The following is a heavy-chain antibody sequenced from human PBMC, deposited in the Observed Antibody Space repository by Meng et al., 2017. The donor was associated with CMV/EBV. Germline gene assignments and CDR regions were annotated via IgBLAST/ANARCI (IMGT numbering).Heavy chain of an antibody. CDR3: AKELGRGSGGFSWFDP. CDR1: GFTFSSYS. CDR2: ISGSGGST. Sequence: GGSLRLSCAASGFTFSSYSMNWVRQAPGKGLEWVSAISGSGGSTYHADSVKGRFTISRDNSKNTLYLQMNSLRAEDTAVYYCAKELGRGSGGFSWFDPWGQGTLVIVSS. J-gene: IGHJ5*02. D-gene: IGHD2-8*02. V-gene: IGHV3-23*01.